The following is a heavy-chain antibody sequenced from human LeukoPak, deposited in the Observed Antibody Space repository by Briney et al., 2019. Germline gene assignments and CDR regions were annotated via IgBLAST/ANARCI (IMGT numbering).Heavy chain of an antibody. CDR3: ASLWFGEFYYFDY. D-gene: IGHD3-10*01. CDR1: GGSISSGDYY. V-gene: IGHV4-30-4*02. J-gene: IGHJ4*02. Sequence: PSGTLSLTCTVSGGSISSGDYYWSWIRQPPGKGLEWIGYIYYSGSTYYNPSLKSRVTISVDTSKNQFSLKLSSVTAADTAVYYCASLWFGEFYYFDYWGQGTLVTVSS. CDR2: IYYSGST.